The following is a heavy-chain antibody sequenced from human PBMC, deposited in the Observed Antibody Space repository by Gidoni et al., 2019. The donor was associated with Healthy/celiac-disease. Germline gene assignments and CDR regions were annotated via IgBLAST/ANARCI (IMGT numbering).Heavy chain of an antibody. CDR3: ARDVRY. D-gene: IGHD3-10*02. V-gene: IGHV4-59*01. Sequence: QVQLQESGPGLVKPSETLSLTCTVSGGSISSSYWSWIRQPPGKGLEWIGYIYYSGSTNYNPSLKSRVTISVDTSKNQFSLKLSSVTAADTAVYYCARDVRYWGQGTLVTVSS. J-gene: IGHJ4*02. CDR1: GGSISSSY. CDR2: IYYSGST.